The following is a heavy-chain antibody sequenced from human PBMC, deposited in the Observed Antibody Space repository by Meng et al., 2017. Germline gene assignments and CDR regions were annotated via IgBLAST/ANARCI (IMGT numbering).Heavy chain of an antibody. D-gene: IGHD7-27*01. CDR1: VDSTSSSNW. J-gene: IGHJ4*02. CDR3: ARDGRSWD. CDR2: SYHSGST. V-gene: IGHV4-4*02. Sequence: GRGIRSGPLSRTCAGSVDSTSSSNWWSWVRRPPGKGRGWFGESYHSGSTKYNPSLKSRVTMSVDKSKNQFSLKLCSVTAADTAVYYCARDGRSWDWGQGTLVTVAS.